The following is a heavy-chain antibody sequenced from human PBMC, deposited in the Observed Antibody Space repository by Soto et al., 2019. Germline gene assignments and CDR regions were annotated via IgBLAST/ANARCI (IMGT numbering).Heavy chain of an antibody. CDR1: GFTFSSYW. J-gene: IGHJ3*02. V-gene: IGHV3-74*01. Sequence: GGSLRLSCAASGFTFSSYWMHWVRQAPGKGLVWVSRINSDGSSTSYADSVKGRFTISRDNAKNTLYLQMNSLRAEDTAVYYCARVGLLWFGEGIADDAFDIWGQGTMVTVSS. CDR3: ARVGLLWFGEGIADDAFDI. D-gene: IGHD3-10*01. CDR2: INSDGSST.